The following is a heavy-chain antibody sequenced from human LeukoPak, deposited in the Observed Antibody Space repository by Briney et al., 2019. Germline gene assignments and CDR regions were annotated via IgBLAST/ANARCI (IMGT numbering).Heavy chain of an antibody. V-gene: IGHV1-18*01. Sequence: GASVKVACKASGYTFPSYGISWVRQATGQGLEWMGWMSAYNGNTNYAQKLQGRVTMTKDASTSIAYMELRSLRSQDTAVYYCGRAPPATEEIVLPLESPNWYFDLWGRGTLVTVSS. CDR3: GRAPPATEEIVLPLESPNWYFDL. CDR2: MSAYNGNT. D-gene: IGHD3-10*01. J-gene: IGHJ2*01. CDR1: GYTFPSYG.